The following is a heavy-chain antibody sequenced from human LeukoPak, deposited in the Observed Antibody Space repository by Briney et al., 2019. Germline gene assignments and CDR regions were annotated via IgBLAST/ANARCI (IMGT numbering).Heavy chain of an antibody. Sequence: PGGSLRLSCAASGFTFSNYDVSWVRQAPGKGLEWVSGITDSGARTYYAGSVKGRFTISRDNSRYTLGLQTNNLRVEDTAVYYCAKVSWQRSHADDCWGQGTLVTVSS. CDR2: ITDSGART. CDR3: AKVSWQRSHADDC. CDR1: GFTFSNYD. D-gene: IGHD1-26*01. V-gene: IGHV3-23*01. J-gene: IGHJ4*02.